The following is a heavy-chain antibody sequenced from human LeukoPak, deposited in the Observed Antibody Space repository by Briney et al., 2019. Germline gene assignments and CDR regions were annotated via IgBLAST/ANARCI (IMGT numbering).Heavy chain of an antibody. CDR2: INHSGST. Sequence: SETLSLTCAVYGGSFSGYYWSWIRQPPGKGLEWIGEINHSGSTNYNPSLKSRVTISVDTSKNQFSLKLSSVTAADTAVYYCARGEISVAPYIEGRNWFDPWGQGTLVTVPS. D-gene: IGHD3-16*02. V-gene: IGHV4-34*01. J-gene: IGHJ5*02. CDR3: ARGEISVAPYIEGRNWFDP. CDR1: GGSFSGYY.